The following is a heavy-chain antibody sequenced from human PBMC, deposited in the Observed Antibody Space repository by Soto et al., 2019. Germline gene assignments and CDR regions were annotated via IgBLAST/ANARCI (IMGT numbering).Heavy chain of an antibody. V-gene: IGHV3-66*01. CDR1: GFTVSGNY. CDR3: ASYHDSSGYTDF. CDR2: IYSDDST. D-gene: IGHD3-22*01. Sequence: GGSLRLSCAASGFTVSGNYMMWVRQAPGKGLEWVSVIYSDDSTYYADSVKGRFTISRDNSKNTLYLQMYSLRADDTATYYCASYHDSSGYTDFCGQRTLVTVSS. J-gene: IGHJ4*02.